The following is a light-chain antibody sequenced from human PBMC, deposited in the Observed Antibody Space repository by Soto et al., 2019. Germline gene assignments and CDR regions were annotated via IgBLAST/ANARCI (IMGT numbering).Light chain of an antibody. Sequence: ETVLTQSPATLSLSPGERATLSCRASQTVSSNYLACLQQRPGQAPRLLIYGASNRATGIPDRFSGRGSGTAFPLTISRLEPEDFAVYYCQQYGSSGTSGQGTTVDIK. CDR2: GAS. V-gene: IGKV3-20*01. J-gene: IGKJ1*01. CDR3: QQYGSSGT. CDR1: QTVSSNY.